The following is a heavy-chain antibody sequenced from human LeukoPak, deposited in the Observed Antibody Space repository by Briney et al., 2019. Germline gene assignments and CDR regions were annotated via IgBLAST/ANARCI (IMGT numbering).Heavy chain of an antibody. V-gene: IGHV3-48*01. Sequence: GGSLRLSCAASGFTFSSHSMNWVRQAPGKGLEWVSYISSSSARYYADSVKGRFTISRDDARNALYLQMNSLRAEDTAVYYCARDPSGSGWSLNNWGQGTLVTVSS. CDR3: ARDPSGSGWSLNN. CDR2: ISSSSAR. CDR1: GFTFSSHS. D-gene: IGHD6-19*01. J-gene: IGHJ4*02.